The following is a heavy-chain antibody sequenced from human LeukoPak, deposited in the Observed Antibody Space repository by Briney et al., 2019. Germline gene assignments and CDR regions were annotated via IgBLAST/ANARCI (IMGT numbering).Heavy chain of an antibody. CDR3: ARVEPRGIAVAGPVFDY. D-gene: IGHD6-19*01. V-gene: IGHV1-2*02. CDR1: GYTFTGYY. Sequence: ASVKVSCKASGYTFTGYYMHWVRQARGQGLEWMGWINPNSGGTNYAQKFQGRFTMTRDTSISTAYMELSRLRSDNTTVDYCARVEPRGIAVAGPVFDYWGQGTLVTASS. CDR2: INPNSGGT. J-gene: IGHJ4*02.